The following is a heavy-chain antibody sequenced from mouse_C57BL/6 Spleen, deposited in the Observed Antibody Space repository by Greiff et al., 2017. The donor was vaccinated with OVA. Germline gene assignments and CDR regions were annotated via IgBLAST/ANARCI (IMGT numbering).Heavy chain of an antibody. CDR1: GYTFTDYY. J-gene: IGHJ2*01. V-gene: IGHV1-19*01. CDR2: INPYNGGT. CDR3: ARYYLDY. Sequence: EVKLQESGPVLVKPGASVKMSCKASGYTFTDYYMNWVKQSHGKSLEWIGVINPYNGGTSYNQKFKGKATLTVDKSSSTAYMELNSLTSEDSAVYYCARYYLDYWGQGTTLTVSS.